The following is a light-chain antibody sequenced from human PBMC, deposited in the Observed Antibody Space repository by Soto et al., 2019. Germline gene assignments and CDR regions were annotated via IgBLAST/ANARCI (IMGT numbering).Light chain of an antibody. CDR2: EGS. V-gene: IGLV2-23*01. CDR3: CSYAGSGTYV. Sequence: QSVLTQPASVSGSPGQSITISCTGTSSDVGNYNLVSWYQQHPGKAPKLMIYEGSKRPSGVSNRFSGSKSGNTASLTISILQAEDEADYYCCSYAGSGTYVFGTGTKVTVL. J-gene: IGLJ1*01. CDR1: SSDVGNYNL.